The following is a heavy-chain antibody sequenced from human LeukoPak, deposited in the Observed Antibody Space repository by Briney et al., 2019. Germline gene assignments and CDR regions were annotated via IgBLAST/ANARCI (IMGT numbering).Heavy chain of an antibody. Sequence: SETLSLTCADYSGSFSGFYWSWIRQPPGKGLEWIGEIDDGGSSKHNPSLKSRVTISVDPSKNQFSLKLTSVTAADTAVYYCARLGDGGYDYWRFDSWGQGTPVIVSS. CDR1: SGSFSGFY. V-gene: IGHV4-34*01. D-gene: IGHD5-12*01. CDR2: IDDGGSS. J-gene: IGHJ4*02. CDR3: ARLGDGGYDYWRFDS.